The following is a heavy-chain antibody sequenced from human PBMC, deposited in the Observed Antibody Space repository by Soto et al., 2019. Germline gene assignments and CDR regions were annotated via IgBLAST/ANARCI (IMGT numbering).Heavy chain of an antibody. J-gene: IGHJ3*02. Sequence: QEQLMESGGGVVQPGRSLRLSCVASGFSFSSQAMHWVRQAPGKGLEWVAAISNDGNRQLYADSVKDRFTISRDNSRNTLDVQMNNLRTEYTGVYFCARDIYSYGSVGTPDIWGQGTMVTVSS. CDR1: GFSFSSQA. CDR3: ARDIYSYGSVGTPDI. CDR2: ISNDGNRQ. D-gene: IGHD5-18*01. V-gene: IGHV3-30-3*01.